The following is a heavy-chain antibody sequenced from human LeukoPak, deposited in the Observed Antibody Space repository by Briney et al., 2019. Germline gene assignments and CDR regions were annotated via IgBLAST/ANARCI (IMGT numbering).Heavy chain of an antibody. J-gene: IGHJ4*02. V-gene: IGHV3-23*01. D-gene: IGHD3-10*01. CDR3: AKDYYGSGSLELYLDY. CDR1: GFTFSSYA. CDR2: ISGSGGST. Sequence: GGSLRLSCAASGFTFSSYAMSWVRQAPGKGLEWVSAISGSGGSTYYADSVKGRFTISRDNSKNTLYLQMNSLRAEDTAVYYCAKDYYGSGSLELYLDYWGQGTLVTVSS.